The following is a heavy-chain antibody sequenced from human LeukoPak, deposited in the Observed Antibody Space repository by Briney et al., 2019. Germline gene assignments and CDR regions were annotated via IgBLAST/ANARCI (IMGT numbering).Heavy chain of an antibody. CDR2: TNTNTGNP. D-gene: IGHD3-10*01. Sequence: ASVKVSCKTSGYAFTTYAFNWVRQAPGQGLEWMGWTNTNTGNPMYAQGFTGRFVFSLDISVSTAYLQISSLKAEDTAVYYCARGDTMVRGVIRTPYYALDVWGQGTTVTVSS. J-gene: IGHJ6*02. CDR3: ARGDTMVRGVIRTPYYALDV. V-gene: IGHV7-4-1*02. CDR1: GYAFTTYA.